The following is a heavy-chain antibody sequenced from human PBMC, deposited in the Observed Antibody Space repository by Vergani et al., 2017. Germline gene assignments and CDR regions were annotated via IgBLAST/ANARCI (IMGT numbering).Heavy chain of an antibody. CDR3: ARDRGTVSPHADSFDI. D-gene: IGHD1-7*01. V-gene: IGHV1-69*14. Sequence: QVQLVQSGAEVKKPGSSVKVSCKASGGTFSSYAISWVRQAPGQGLEWMGMIIPIFGTANYAQEFQGRVTITAAKSTSTAYMELSILRSGDPAVYYCARDRGTVSPHADSFDIWGQGTMVTVSS. J-gene: IGHJ3*02. CDR1: GGTFSSYA. CDR2: IIPIFGTA.